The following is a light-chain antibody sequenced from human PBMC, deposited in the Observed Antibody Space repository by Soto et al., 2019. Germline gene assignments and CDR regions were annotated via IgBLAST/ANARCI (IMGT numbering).Light chain of an antibody. J-gene: IGKJ2*01. CDR3: QQYNSRYT. Sequence: DIQMTQSPSTLFASVGDRVTITCRASQGIISWLAWYQQKPGKAPKLLLYKASSLESGVPSRFSGSGYGTEFTLTISSLQPDDFATYYCQQYNSRYTFGQGTKLEIK. CDR1: QGIISW. CDR2: KAS. V-gene: IGKV1-5*03.